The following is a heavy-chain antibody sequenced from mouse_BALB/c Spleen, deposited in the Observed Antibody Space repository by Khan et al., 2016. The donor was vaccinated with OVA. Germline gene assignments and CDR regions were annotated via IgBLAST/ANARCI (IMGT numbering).Heavy chain of an antibody. V-gene: IGHV5-12*02. CDR3: ATGATVGDFDY. D-gene: IGHD1-1*01. CDR1: GFTFSDYF. CDR2: ISNGGGST. J-gene: IGHJ2*01. Sequence: EVELVESGGGLVQPGGSLKLSCATSGFTFSDYFMYWVRQTPEKRLEWVAYISNGGGSTYYPDTVKGRVTISRDNAKNTLYLQMSRLKSEDTAMYDCATGATVGDFDYWGQGTTLTVSS.